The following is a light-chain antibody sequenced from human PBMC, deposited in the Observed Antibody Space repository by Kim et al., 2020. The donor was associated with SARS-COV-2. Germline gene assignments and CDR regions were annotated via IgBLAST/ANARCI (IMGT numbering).Light chain of an antibody. Sequence: SSELTQDPAVSVALGQTVRITCQGDSLRTYYASWYQQKPGQAPVLVMYPKSSRPSGIPDRFSGSTSGNTASLTITGAQAEDEADYYCKSRDSSGSHLVFGGGTQLTVL. CDR1: SLRTYY. J-gene: IGLJ3*02. CDR3: KSRDSSGSHLV. CDR2: PKS. V-gene: IGLV3-19*01.